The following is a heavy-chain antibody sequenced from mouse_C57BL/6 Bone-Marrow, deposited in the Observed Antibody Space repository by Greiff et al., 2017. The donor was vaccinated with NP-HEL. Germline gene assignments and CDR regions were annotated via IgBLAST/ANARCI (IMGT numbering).Heavy chain of an antibody. J-gene: IGHJ1*03. D-gene: IGHD1-1*01. CDR3: AGEGYSYGSSWYFDV. V-gene: IGHV5-4*01. Sequence: EVKLVESGGGLVKPGGSLKLSCAASGFTFSSYAMSWVRQTPEKRLEWVATISDGGSYTYYPDNVKGRFTISRDNAKNNLYLQLSHMKSEDTAMYYCAGEGYSYGSSWYFDVWGTGTTVTVSS. CDR2: ISDGGSYT. CDR1: GFTFSSYA.